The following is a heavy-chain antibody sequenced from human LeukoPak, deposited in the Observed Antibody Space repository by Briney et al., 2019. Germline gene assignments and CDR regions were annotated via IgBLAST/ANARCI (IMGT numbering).Heavy chain of an antibody. CDR2: IYYSGST. V-gene: IGHV4-30-4*08. Sequence: SETLSLTCTVSGGSISSGDYYWSWIRQPPGKGLEWIGYIYYSGSTYYNPSLKSRVTISVDTSKNQFSLKLSSVTAADTAVYYCARYSSGWYGGSGYFDYWGQGTLVTVSS. CDR3: ARYSSGWYGGSGYFDY. CDR1: GGSISSGDYY. J-gene: IGHJ4*02. D-gene: IGHD6-19*01.